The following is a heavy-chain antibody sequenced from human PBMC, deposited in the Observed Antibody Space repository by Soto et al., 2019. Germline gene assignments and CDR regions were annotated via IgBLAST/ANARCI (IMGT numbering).Heavy chain of an antibody. Sequence: SVKVSCKASGGTFSSYSINWVRQAPGQGLEWMGEIIPIFGTANYAQKFQGRVTITADESTSTAYMELNSLRDEDTAVYYCARDMKQWLVVEQAGWFDPWGQGTLVTVSS. J-gene: IGHJ5*02. CDR1: GGTFSSYS. CDR3: ARDMKQWLVVEQAGWFDP. V-gene: IGHV1-69*13. CDR2: IIPIFGTA. D-gene: IGHD6-19*01.